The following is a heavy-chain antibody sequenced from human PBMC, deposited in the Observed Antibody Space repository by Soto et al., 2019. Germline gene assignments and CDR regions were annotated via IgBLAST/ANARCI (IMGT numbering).Heavy chain of an antibody. CDR3: ARGDIVATILNYYYYGMDV. J-gene: IGHJ6*02. V-gene: IGHV1-2*04. Sequence: QVQLVQSGAEVKKPGASVKVSCKASGYTFTGYYMHWVRQAPGQGLEWMGWINPNSGGTNYAQKFQGWVTMTRDTSISTAYMELSRLRSDDTAVYYCARGDIVATILNYYYYGMDVWGQGTTVTVSS. CDR1: GYTFTGYY. D-gene: IGHD5-12*01. CDR2: INPNSGGT.